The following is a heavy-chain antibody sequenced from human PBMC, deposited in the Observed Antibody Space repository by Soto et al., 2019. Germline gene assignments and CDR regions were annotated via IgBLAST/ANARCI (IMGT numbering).Heavy chain of an antibody. J-gene: IGHJ4*02. CDR2: VSRSGDNT. V-gene: IGHV3-23*01. CDR1: GFTFSSYA. Sequence: GGSLRLSCAASGFTFSSYAMSWVRQAPGEGLEWVSAVSRSGDNTYYADSVKGRFTISRDNAKNSLYLEMNSLRAEDTAVYYCARESEDLTSNFDYWGQGTLVTVSS. CDR3: ARESEDLTSNFDY.